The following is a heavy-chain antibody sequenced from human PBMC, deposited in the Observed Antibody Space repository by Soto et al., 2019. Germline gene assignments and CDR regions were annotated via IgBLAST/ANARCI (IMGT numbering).Heavy chain of an antibody. CDR3: AKDDDTSSHYSLLDF. V-gene: IGHV3-21*01. J-gene: IGHJ4*02. CDR2: IRGFSPYT. D-gene: IGHD3-22*01. CDR1: GFTFRTYT. Sequence: EVQLVESGGGLVKPGGSLRLSCISSGFTFRTYTMNWVRQAPGKGLEWVSGIRGFSPYTFYAESVKGRFTISRDNAKNSLYLQMNSLRVEDTAVYYCAKDDDTSSHYSLLDFRGQGTLVTVSS.